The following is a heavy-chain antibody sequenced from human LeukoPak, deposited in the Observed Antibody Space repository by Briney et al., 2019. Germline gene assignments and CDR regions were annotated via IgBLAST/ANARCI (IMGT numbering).Heavy chain of an antibody. J-gene: IGHJ2*01. V-gene: IGHV1-69*13. CDR2: IIPIFGTA. CDR3: ARDVQAIGYFDL. D-gene: IGHD2-2*01. CDR1: GGTFSSYA. Sequence: GASVKVSCKASGGTFSSYASSWVRQAPGLGIEWMGGIIPIFGTANYAQKFQGRVTITADESTSTAYMELSSLRSEDTAVYYCARDVQAIGYFDLWGRGTLVTVSS.